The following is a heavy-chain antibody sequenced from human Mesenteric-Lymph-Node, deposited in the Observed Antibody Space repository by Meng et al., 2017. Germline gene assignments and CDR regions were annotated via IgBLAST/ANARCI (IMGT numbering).Heavy chain of an antibody. V-gene: IGHV1-18*01. CDR3: ARTPPVVKLNHDYDWGSYVYWFDP. CDR2: ITAFNGNT. CDR1: GYTFTSYG. J-gene: IGHJ5*02. Sequence: ASVKVSCKASGYTFTSYGISRVRQAPGQGLEWMGWITAFNGNTNYAQNLQGRVNMTTDTSTRTAYMELRSLRTDDTAVYYCARTPPVVKLNHDYDWGSYVYWFDPWGQGTLVTVSS. D-gene: IGHD3-16*01.